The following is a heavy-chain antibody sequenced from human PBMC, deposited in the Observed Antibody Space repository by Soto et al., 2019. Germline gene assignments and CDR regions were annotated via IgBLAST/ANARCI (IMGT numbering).Heavy chain of an antibody. V-gene: IGHV4-34*01. CDR3: ARVHNTALDY. CDR2: INHSGST. Sequence: SETLSLTCAVYGGSFSGYYWSWIRQPPGKGLEWIGEINHSGSTNYNPSLKSRVTISVDTSKNQFSLKLSSVTAADTAVYYCARVHNTALDYWGQGTLVTVSS. CDR1: GGSFSGYY. D-gene: IGHD5-18*01. J-gene: IGHJ4*02.